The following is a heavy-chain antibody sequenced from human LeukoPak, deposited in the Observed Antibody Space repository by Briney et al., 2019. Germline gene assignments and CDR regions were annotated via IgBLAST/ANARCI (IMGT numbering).Heavy chain of an antibody. CDR3: AKSFGSGRYADY. CDR1: GFTFSSYA. D-gene: IGHD3-3*01. Sequence: GGSLRPSCAASGFTFSSYAMSWVRQAPGKGLEWVSAISGSGGSTYYADSVKGRFTISRDNSKNTLYLQMKSLRAEDTAVYYCAKSFGSGRYADYWGQGTLVTVSS. V-gene: IGHV3-23*01. CDR2: ISGSGGST. J-gene: IGHJ4*02.